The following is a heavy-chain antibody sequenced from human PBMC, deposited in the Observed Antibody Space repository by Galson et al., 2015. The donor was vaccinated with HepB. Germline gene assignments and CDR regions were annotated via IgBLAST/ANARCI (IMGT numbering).Heavy chain of an antibody. Sequence: SLRLSCAASGFTFSSYGMHWVRQAPGKGLEWVAVISYDGSNKYYADSVKGRFTISRDNSKNTLYLQMNSLRAEDTAVYYCAKGDSSGWYNFDYWGQGTTVTVSS. CDR2: ISYDGSNK. CDR1: GFTFSSYG. J-gene: IGHJ4*03. V-gene: IGHV3-30*18. D-gene: IGHD6-19*01. CDR3: AKGDSSGWYNFDY.